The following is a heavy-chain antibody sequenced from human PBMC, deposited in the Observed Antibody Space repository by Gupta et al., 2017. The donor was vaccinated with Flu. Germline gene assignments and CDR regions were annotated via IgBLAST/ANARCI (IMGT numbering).Heavy chain of an antibody. CDR1: FSDYY. CDR3: ARVRDRGSDGIDV. D-gene: IGHD3-10*01. Sequence: FSDYYIHRVQKAPGKGVGWMGFVDPDDGETKYGGKFQGRVTITEDTATDTAYMELSSLRSEDTAVYYGARVRDRGSDGIDVWGQGTMVTVSS. V-gene: IGHV1-69-2*01. J-gene: IGHJ6*02. CDR2: VDPDDGET.